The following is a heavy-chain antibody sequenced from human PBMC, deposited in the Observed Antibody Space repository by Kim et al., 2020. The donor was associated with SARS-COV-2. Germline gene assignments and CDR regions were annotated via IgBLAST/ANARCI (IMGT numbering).Heavy chain of an antibody. Sequence: GGSLRLSCAASGFTFSSYAMSWVRQAPGKGLEWVSAISGSGGSTYYADSVKGRFTISRDNSKNTLYLQMNSLRAEDTAVYYCAKGLYYYGSGSYSDYYYGMDVWGQGTTVTVSS. CDR1: GFTFSSYA. CDR2: ISGSGGST. J-gene: IGHJ6*02. D-gene: IGHD3-10*01. V-gene: IGHV3-23*01. CDR3: AKGLYYYGSGSYSDYYYGMDV.